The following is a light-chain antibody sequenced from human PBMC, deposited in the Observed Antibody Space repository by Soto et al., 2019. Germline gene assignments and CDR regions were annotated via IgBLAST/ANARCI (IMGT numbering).Light chain of an antibody. CDR1: QSVSTN. CDR3: QQYNKWPLT. J-gene: IGKJ3*01. CDR2: SAS. V-gene: IGKV3-15*01. Sequence: EIEMTQSPATLSVSPGERATLSCRASQSVSTNVAWYQQKPGHTPRLLIYSASIGATGTPARFSGSGSGSDFTLTISSLQSEDFAVYYCQQYNKWPLTFGPGTKVDI.